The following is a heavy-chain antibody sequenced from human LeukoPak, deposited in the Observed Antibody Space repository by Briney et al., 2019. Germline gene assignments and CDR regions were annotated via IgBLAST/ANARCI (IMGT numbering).Heavy chain of an antibody. CDR1: GFTFSSYS. V-gene: IGHV3-21*01. J-gene: IGHJ6*03. CDR2: ISSSSYI. D-gene: IGHD3-3*01. CDR3: ARDAPYYDFWSGYYSYMDV. Sequence: GGSLRLSCAASGFTFSSYSMNWVRQAPGKGLEWVSSISSSSYIYYADSVKGRFTISRDNAKNSLYLQVNSLRAEDTAVYYCARDAPYYDFWSGYYSYMDVWGKGTTVTVSS.